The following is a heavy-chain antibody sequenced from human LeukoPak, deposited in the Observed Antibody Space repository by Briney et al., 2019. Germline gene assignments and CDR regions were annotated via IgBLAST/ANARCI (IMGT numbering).Heavy chain of an antibody. J-gene: IGHJ4*02. CDR1: GFTFENYW. V-gene: IGHV3-7*01. CDR3: ARWTGVIDS. D-gene: IGHD2-21*01. Sequence: GGSLRLSCVASGFTFENYWMHWVRQAPGKGPEWVANIKQDGSLEHSMDSVKGRFTISRDNAKNSLILQMDSLRAEDTAVYYCARWTGVIDSWGQGTLVTVSS. CDR2: IKQDGSLE.